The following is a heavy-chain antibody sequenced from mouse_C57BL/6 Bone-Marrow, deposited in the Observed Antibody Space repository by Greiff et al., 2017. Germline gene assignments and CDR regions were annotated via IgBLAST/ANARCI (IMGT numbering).Heavy chain of an antibody. CDR2: ISGGGGNT. CDR1: GFTFSSYT. CDR3: ARRGDGSSFDD. V-gene: IGHV5-9*01. J-gene: IGHJ2*01. Sequence: EVHLVESGGGLVKPGGSLKLSCAASGFTFSSYTMSWVRQTPEKRLEWVATISGGGGNTYYPDSVKGRCTFSRDNAKNTLYLQMSSLRSEDTAWYYCARRGDGSSFDDWGQGTTLTVSS. D-gene: IGHD1-1*01.